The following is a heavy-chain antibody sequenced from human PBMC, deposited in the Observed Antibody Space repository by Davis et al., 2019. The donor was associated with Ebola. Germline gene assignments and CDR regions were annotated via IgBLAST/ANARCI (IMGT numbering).Heavy chain of an antibody. J-gene: IGHJ5*01. V-gene: IGHV3-30*01. Sequence: SVKGRFTISRANSKNTLYLQMNSLRPEDAALYYCVRTPEYHYDETFDCWGQGTLVTVSS. CDR3: VRTPEYHYDETFDC. D-gene: IGHD4-17*01.